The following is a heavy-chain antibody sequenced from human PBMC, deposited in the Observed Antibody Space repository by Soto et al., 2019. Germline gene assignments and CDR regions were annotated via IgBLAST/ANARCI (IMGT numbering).Heavy chain of an antibody. CDR2: SSYDEGKK. Sequence: QVHLVESGGGVVQPGRSLRLSCAASGFTFSTYAMHWVRQAPGKGLEWVAVSSYDEGKKYYADSVKGRFTISRDNSKNTLHLQMNSLRAEDTAVYYCARVNGLYYYTLDVWGQGTTVTVSS. CDR1: GFTFSTYA. J-gene: IGHJ6*02. V-gene: IGHV3-30-3*01. D-gene: IGHD2-8*01. CDR3: ARVNGLYYYTLDV.